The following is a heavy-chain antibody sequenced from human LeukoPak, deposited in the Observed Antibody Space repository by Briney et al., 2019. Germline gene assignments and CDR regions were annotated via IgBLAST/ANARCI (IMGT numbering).Heavy chain of an antibody. Sequence: SETLSLTCTVSGGSISSPTYYWAWIRQPPGQELEWIKTIHHSGSTYDNPSLKSRFTMSVDTSKNQFFLNLSSVTAADTAVYYCARLGGYHDPPDYRGQGTLVTVSS. J-gene: IGHJ4*02. CDR2: IHHSGST. V-gene: IGHV4-39*01. CDR3: ARLGGYHDPPDY. D-gene: IGHD3-16*02. CDR1: GGSISSPTYY.